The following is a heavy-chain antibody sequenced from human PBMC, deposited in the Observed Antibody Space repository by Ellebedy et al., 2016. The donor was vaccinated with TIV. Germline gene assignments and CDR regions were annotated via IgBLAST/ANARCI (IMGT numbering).Heavy chain of an antibody. CDR1: GGSISSGGYY. CDR2: IYYSGST. CDR3: ARDCIAAATGGENAFVI. J-gene: IGHJ3*02. Sequence: SETLSLTXTVSGGSISSGGYYWSWIRQHPGKGLEWIGYIYYSGSTYYNPSLKSRVTISVDTSKNQFSLKLSSVTAADTAVYYCARDCIAAATGGENAFVIWGQGTMVTVSS. D-gene: IGHD6-13*01. V-gene: IGHV4-31*03.